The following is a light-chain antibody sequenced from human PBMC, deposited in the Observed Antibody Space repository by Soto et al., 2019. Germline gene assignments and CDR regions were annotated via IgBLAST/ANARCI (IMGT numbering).Light chain of an antibody. Sequence: QSALTQPPSASGSPGQSVTISCTGTSSDVGGYNSVSWYQHHPGKAPKLMIYEVSKRPSGVPDRFSGSKSANTASLTVSGLQAEDEADYYCSSYAGSSNYVFGTGNKVTVL. CDR2: EVS. V-gene: IGLV2-8*01. CDR1: SSDVGGYNS. J-gene: IGLJ1*01. CDR3: SSYAGSSNYV.